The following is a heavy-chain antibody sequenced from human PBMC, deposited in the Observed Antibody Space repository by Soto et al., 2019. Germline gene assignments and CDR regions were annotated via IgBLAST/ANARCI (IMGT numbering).Heavy chain of an antibody. CDR1: GFTFSSYS. D-gene: IGHD3-22*01. CDR2: ISSSSSYI. V-gene: IGHV3-21*01. Sequence: VGSLILSCAASGFTFSSYSMNWVRRAPGKGLEWVSSISSSSSYIYYADSVKGRFTISRDNAKNSLYLQMNSLRAEDTAVYYCARDGYYDSSGYFYIDYWGQGTLVTVSS. J-gene: IGHJ4*02. CDR3: ARDGYYDSSGYFYIDY.